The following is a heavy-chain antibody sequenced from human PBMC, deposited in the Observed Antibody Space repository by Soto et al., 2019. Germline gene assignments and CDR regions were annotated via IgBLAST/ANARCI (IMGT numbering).Heavy chain of an antibody. V-gene: IGHV4-59*13. J-gene: IGHJ6*02. CDR1: GGSISGYY. CDR3: ARDQPPPYYYGSGSYYKSPTYGMDV. Sequence: PSETLSLTCTFSGGSISGYYWSLIRQSPEKGLEWIGHVYYSGSTKYNPSLKSRVTISVDTSKNQFSLKLSSVTAADTAVYYCARDQPPPYYYGSGSYYKSPTYGMDVWGQGTTVTVSS. CDR2: VYYSGST. D-gene: IGHD3-10*01.